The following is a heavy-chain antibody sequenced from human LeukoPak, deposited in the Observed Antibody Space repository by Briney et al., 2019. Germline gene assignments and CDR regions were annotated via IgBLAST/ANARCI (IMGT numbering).Heavy chain of an antibody. V-gene: IGHV3-21*01. D-gene: IGHD2-2*01. J-gene: IGHJ3*02. CDR1: GFTFSSYS. CDR3: ARDRCSSTSCYLNDAFDI. CDR2: ISSYSIHI. Sequence: GGSLRLSCAASGFTFSSYSLNWVRQAPGKGLEWVSSISSYSIHIYYADSMKGRFTISRDNAKNSLYLQMNSLRAEDTAVYYCARDRCSSTSCYLNDAFDIWGQGTVVTVSS.